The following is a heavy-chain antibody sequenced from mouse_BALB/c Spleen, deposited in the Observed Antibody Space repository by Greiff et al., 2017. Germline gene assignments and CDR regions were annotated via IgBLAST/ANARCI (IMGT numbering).Heavy chain of an antibody. CDR3: ARGGAMITYYAMDY. J-gene: IGHJ4*01. V-gene: IGHV2-9*02. Sequence: VQGVESGPGLVAPSQSLSITCTVSGFSLTSYGVHWVRQPPGKGLEWLGVIWAGGSTNYNSALMSRLSISKDNSKSQVFLKMNSLQTDDTAMYYCARGGAMITYYAMDYGGRGTSVTVSS. CDR1: GFSLTSYG. CDR2: IWAGGST. D-gene: IGHD2-4*01.